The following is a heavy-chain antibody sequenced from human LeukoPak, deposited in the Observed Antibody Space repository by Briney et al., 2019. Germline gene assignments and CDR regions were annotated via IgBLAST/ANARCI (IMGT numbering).Heavy chain of an antibody. D-gene: IGHD4-17*01. V-gene: IGHV5-51*01. Sequence: KISCKGSGYSFTSYWIGWVRQMPGKGLEWMGIIYPGDSDTRYSPSFQGQVTISADKSISTAYLQWSSLKASDTAMYYCARRVLRTVTTSSPFDYWGQGTLVTVSS. J-gene: IGHJ4*02. CDR3: ARRVLRTVTTSSPFDY. CDR2: IYPGDSDT. CDR1: GYSFTSYW.